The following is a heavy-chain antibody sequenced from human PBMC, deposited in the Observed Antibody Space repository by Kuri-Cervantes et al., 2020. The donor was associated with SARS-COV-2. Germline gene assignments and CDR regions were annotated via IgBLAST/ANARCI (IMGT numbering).Heavy chain of an antibody. V-gene: IGHV1-69*05. J-gene: IGHJ3*02. CDR3: AGIYCGSTSCYPDAFDI. Sequence: SVKVSCKASGGTFSSYAISWVRQAPGQGLEWMGGIIPIFGTANYAQKFQGRVTITTDESTSTAYMELSSLRSEDTAVYYCAGIYCGSTSCYPDAFDIWGQGTMVTVSS. CDR1: GGTFSSYA. CDR2: IIPIFGTA. D-gene: IGHD2-2*01.